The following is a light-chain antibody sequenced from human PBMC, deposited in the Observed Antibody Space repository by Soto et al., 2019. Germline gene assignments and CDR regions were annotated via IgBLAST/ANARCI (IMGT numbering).Light chain of an antibody. J-gene: IGKJ2*01. V-gene: IGKV3-11*01. CDR3: QQRSNWPTRT. CDR2: DAS. Sequence: EIVLTQSPATLSLSPGERATLACRASQSVSSYLAWYQQKSGQAPTLLLYDASNRATGIPARFSGSGSGTDFTLPISRLEPEDFAVYYCQQRSNWPTRTFGQGTKLEIK. CDR1: QSVSSY.